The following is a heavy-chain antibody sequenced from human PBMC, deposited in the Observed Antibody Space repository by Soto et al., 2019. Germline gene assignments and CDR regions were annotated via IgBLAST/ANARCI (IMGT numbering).Heavy chain of an antibody. CDR3: AKETIAVAGPNFFDF. J-gene: IGHJ4*02. Sequence: QVQLVESGGDVVQPGRSLRLSCVGSGFNFGDYGMHWVRHTPGKGLEWVAVIGNDGAARFYGDSVKGRFSISGDNSRSTFYLQMNSLRPEDTAMYYCAKETIAVAGPNFFDFWGQGTQVTVSS. CDR2: IGNDGAAR. D-gene: IGHD6-19*01. V-gene: IGHV3-30*18. CDR1: GFNFGDYG.